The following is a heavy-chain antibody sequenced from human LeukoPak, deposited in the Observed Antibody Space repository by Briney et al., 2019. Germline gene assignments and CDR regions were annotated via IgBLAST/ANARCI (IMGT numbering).Heavy chain of an antibody. CDR3: ATDMQYCSSTSCYTYDY. CDR2: INWNGGST. Sequence: GGSLRLSCAASGFTFDDYGMSWVRQAPGKGLEWVSGINWNGGSTGYADSVKGRFTISRDNAKNSLYLQMNSLRAEDTALYYCATDMQYCSSTSCYTYDYWGQGTLVTVSS. CDR1: GFTFDDYG. V-gene: IGHV3-20*04. D-gene: IGHD2-2*02. J-gene: IGHJ4*02.